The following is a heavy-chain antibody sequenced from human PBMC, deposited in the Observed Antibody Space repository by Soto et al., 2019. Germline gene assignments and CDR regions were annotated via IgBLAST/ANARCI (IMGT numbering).Heavy chain of an antibody. CDR3: ARDGPYYDSSGYYSDY. CDR1: GYTFIAYG. Sequence: GASVKVSCKSSGYTFIAYGVSWVRQAPGQGLEWLGWISVYTGNTKQAQKFQDRVTLTTEASTGTAYLELRSLRSDDTAVYYCARDGPYYDSSGYYSDYWGQGTLVTVSS. CDR2: ISVYTGNT. D-gene: IGHD3-22*01. J-gene: IGHJ4*02. V-gene: IGHV1-18*04.